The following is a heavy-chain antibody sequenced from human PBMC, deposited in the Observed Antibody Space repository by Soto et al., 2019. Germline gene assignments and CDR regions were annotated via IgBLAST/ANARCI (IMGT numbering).Heavy chain of an antibody. V-gene: IGHV1-3*01. CDR3: GRDQSGIGYYVDWFDP. CDR2: IDAGNGNT. CDR1: GYTFNSHA. Sequence: GASVKVSCKASGYTFNSHAIHWVRQAPGQRPEWLGWIDAGNGNTYYSEKFEGRVTFTRDTAATTVNMELTSLTSEDTAIYYCGRDQSGIGYYVDWFDPWGQGTPVTVSS. D-gene: IGHD3-10*02. J-gene: IGHJ5*02.